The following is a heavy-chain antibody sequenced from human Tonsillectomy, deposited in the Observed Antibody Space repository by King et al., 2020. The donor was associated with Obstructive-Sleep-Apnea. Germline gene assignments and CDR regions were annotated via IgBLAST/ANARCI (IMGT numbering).Heavy chain of an antibody. D-gene: IGHD1-26*01. CDR2: ISYVGSNK. CDR1: GFIFSSYA. V-gene: IGHV3-30*04. Sequence: VQLVESGGGMVQPGRSLRLSCAASGFIFSSYAMHWVRQAPGKGLEWVAGISYVGSNKYYADSVKGRFTISTDTSKNTLFLQINSLRAEDTAVYYCAGDLEWQLLEGYFDYWGQGTPVTVSS. CDR3: AGDLEWQLLEGYFDY. J-gene: IGHJ4*02.